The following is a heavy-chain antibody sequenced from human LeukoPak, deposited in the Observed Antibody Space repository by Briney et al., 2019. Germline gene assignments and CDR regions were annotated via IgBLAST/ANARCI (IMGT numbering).Heavy chain of an antibody. Sequence: SGTLSLTCAVSGGSISSSNWWSWVRQPPGKGLEWIGEIYYSGSTNYNPSLKSRVTISVDKSKNQFSLKLSSVTAADTAVYYCASRTPFRYYFDYWGQGTLVTVSS. CDR2: IYYSGST. CDR1: GGSISSSNW. D-gene: IGHD3-16*01. V-gene: IGHV4-4*02. CDR3: ASRTPFRYYFDY. J-gene: IGHJ4*02.